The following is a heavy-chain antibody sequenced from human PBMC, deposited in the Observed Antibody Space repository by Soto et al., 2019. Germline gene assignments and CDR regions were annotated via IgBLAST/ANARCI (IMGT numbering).Heavy chain of an antibody. CDR3: ARDLGGYCSGGSCYGFYY. D-gene: IGHD2-15*01. J-gene: IGHJ4*02. V-gene: IGHV4-31*03. Sequence: KSSETLSLTCTVSGGSISSGGYYWSWIRQHPGKGLEWIGYIYYSGSTYYNPSLKSRVTISVDTSKNQFSLKLSSVTAADTAVYYCARDLGGYCSGGSCYGFYYWGQGTLVTVSS. CDR1: GGSISSGGYY. CDR2: IYYSGST.